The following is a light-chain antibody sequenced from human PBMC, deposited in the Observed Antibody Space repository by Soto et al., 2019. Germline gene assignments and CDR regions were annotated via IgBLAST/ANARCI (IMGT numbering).Light chain of an antibody. Sequence: QSVLTQPPSVSAAPGQKVTISCSGSSSNIGHSSVFWYRQLPGTAPKLVIFDSVNRPSGIPDRFSGSKSGTSTTLGVTGLQTGDEADYYCGTWDSSPSAWVFGGGTKLTVL. CDR1: SSNIGHSS. CDR2: DSV. CDR3: GTWDSSPSAWV. J-gene: IGLJ3*02. V-gene: IGLV1-51*01.